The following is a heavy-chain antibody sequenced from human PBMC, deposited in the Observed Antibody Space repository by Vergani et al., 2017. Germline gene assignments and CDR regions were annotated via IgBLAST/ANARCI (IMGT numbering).Heavy chain of an antibody. CDR1: GFTFDDYT. V-gene: IGHV3-43*01. CDR2: ISWDGGST. Sequence: EVQLVESGGVVVQPGGSLRLSCAASGFTFDDYTMHWVPQAPGKGLEGVSLISWDGGSTYYADSVKGRFTISRDNSKNALYLQMNSRRTEDTALYYCAKESIGWPGYYNYWCGMDVWGQGTTVNV. CDR3: AKESIGWPGYYNYWCGMDV. D-gene: IGHD6-19*01. J-gene: IGHJ6*02.